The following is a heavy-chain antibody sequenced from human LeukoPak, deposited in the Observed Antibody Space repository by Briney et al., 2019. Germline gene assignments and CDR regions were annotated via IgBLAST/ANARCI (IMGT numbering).Heavy chain of an antibody. V-gene: IGHV3-7*01. CDR3: GRHGGAFEM. Sequence: GGSLRLSCAASGFTFSSYWVSWVRQAPGVGLEWVANIKQDGSEKDYVDSVKGRFTISRDNAKNSLYLQMNSLRVEDTAVYYCGRHGGAFEMWGQGTMVTVSS. J-gene: IGHJ3*02. CDR1: GFTFSSYW. CDR2: IKQDGSEK.